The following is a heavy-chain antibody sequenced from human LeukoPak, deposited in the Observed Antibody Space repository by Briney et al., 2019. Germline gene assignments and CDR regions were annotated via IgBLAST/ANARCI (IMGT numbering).Heavy chain of an antibody. Sequence: GRSLRLSCAASGFTFSSYAMHWVRQAPGKGLEWVAVISYDGSNKYYADSVKGRFTISRDNSKSTLDLQMNSLRADDTAVYYCAKHPPRDGYDDADFEYWGQGTLVTVSS. CDR1: GFTFSSYA. V-gene: IGHV3-30-3*02. J-gene: IGHJ4*02. CDR2: ISYDGSNK. CDR3: AKHPPRDGYDDADFEY. D-gene: IGHD5-12*01.